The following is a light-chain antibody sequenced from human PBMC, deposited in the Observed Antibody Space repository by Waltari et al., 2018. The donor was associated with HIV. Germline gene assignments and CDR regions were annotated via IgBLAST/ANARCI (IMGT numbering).Light chain of an antibody. CDR2: DDN. CDR3: GTWDDSLTAGV. J-gene: IGLJ2*01. Sequence: QSVLTQPPSVSAAPGQRVTISCTGGTSNIGNNYVSWYQQVPGTAPKLLIYDDNVRPSGIPDLFSGSKSGTSATLGITGLQTGDEANYYCGTWDDSLTAGVFGGGTMLTVL. CDR1: TSNIGNNY. V-gene: IGLV1-51*01.